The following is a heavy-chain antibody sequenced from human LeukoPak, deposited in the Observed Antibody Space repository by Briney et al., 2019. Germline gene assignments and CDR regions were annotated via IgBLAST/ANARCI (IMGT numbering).Heavy chain of an antibody. CDR1: GGTFSSYT. CDR3: ARDVATLYYFDY. V-gene: IGHV1-69*04. D-gene: IGHD6-6*01. CDR2: IIPILGIA. J-gene: IGHJ4*02. Sequence: GASVKVSCKASGGTFSSYTITWVRQAPGQGLELMGRIIPILGIANYAQKFQGRVTITADKSTSTAYMELSSLRSEDTAVYYCARDVATLYYFDYWGQGTLVTVSS.